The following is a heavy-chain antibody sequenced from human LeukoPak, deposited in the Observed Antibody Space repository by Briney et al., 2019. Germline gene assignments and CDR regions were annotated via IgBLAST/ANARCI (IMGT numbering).Heavy chain of an antibody. D-gene: IGHD3-10*02. CDR1: GFTFSSYS. CDR3: AELGITMIGGV. J-gene: IGHJ6*04. V-gene: IGHV3-48*04. Sequence: GGCLRLSCAASGFTFSSYSMNWVRQAPGKGLEWVSYISSSGSTIYYADSVKGRFTISRDNAKNSLYLHMNSLRAEDTAVYYCAELGITMIGGVWGKGTTVTISS. CDR2: ISSSGSTI.